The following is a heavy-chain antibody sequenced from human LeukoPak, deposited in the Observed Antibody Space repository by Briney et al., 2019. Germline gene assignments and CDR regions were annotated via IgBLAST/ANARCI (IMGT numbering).Heavy chain of an antibody. CDR3: ASNDYGDYGAFDI. Sequence: SETLSLTCAVYRGSFSGYYWSWIRQPPGKGLEWIGEINHSGSTNYNPSLKSRVTISVDTSKNQFSLKLSSVTAADTAVYYCASNDYGDYGAFDIWAKGQWSPSLQ. J-gene: IGHJ3*02. D-gene: IGHD4-17*01. V-gene: IGHV4-34*01. CDR2: INHSGST. CDR1: RGSFSGYY.